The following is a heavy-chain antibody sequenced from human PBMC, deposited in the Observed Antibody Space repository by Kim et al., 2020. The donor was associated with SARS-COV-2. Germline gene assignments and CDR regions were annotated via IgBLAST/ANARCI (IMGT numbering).Heavy chain of an antibody. CDR2: ISYDGSNK. Sequence: GGSLRLSCAASGFTFSGYGMHWVRQAPGKGLEWVAVISYDGSNKYYADSVKGRFTISRDNSKNTLYLQMNSLRAEDTAVYYCAKNHYYDSSGYPPDYWGQGTLVTVSS. CDR3: AKNHYYDSSGYPPDY. D-gene: IGHD3-22*01. CDR1: GFTFSGYG. V-gene: IGHV3-30*18. J-gene: IGHJ4*02.